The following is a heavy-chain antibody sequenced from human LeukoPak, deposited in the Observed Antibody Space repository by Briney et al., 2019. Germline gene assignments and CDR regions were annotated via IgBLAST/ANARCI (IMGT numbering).Heavy chain of an antibody. CDR2: IYTSGST. CDR1: GGSISSSSYY. CDR3: ARIKYYYYMDV. Sequence: SETLSLTCTVSGGSISSSSYYWSWIRQPAGKGLEWIGRIYTSGSTNYNPSLKSRVTISVDTSKNQFSLKLSSVTAADTAVYYCARIKYYYYMDVWGKGTTVTVSS. V-gene: IGHV4-61*02. J-gene: IGHJ6*03.